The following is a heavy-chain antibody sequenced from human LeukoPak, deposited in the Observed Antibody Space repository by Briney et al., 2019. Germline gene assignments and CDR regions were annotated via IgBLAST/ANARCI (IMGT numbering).Heavy chain of an antibody. CDR3: AELGITMIGGV. Sequence: GGSLRLSCAASGFTFSSHWMSWVRQAPGKGLEWVANIKQDGSEKYYVDSVKGRFTISRDNARNSLYLQMNSLRAEDTAVYYCAELGITMIGGVWGKGTTVTISS. CDR1: GFTFSSHW. J-gene: IGHJ6*04. CDR2: IKQDGSEK. D-gene: IGHD3-10*02. V-gene: IGHV3-7*01.